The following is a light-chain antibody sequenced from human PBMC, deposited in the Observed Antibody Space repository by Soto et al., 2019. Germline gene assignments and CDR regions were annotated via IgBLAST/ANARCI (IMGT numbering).Light chain of an antibody. CDR1: QNIGSW. V-gene: IGKV1-5*03. CDR2: KAS. Sequence: DIQMTQSPSTLSAYEGDRVTVTCRASQNIGSWVAWYQQKPGKAPNLLIYKASTLENGVPSRFSGTGSGTEFTLTISSLQPDDFATYYCQQYSPYSARTFGQGTKVEVK. CDR3: QQYSPYSART. J-gene: IGKJ1*01.